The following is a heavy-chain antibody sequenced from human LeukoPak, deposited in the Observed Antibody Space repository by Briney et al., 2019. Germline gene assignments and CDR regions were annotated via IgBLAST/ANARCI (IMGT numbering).Heavy chain of an antibody. CDR2: ISAYNGNT. Sequence: ASVKVSCKASGYTFTSYGISWVRQAPGQGLEWMGWISAYNGNTNYAQKLQGRVTMTTDTSTSTAYMELRSLRSDDTAVYYCARDKYGSERRLPSFDYWGQGTLVTVSS. J-gene: IGHJ4*02. CDR3: ARDKYGSERRLPSFDY. V-gene: IGHV1-18*01. D-gene: IGHD1-26*01. CDR1: GYTFTSYG.